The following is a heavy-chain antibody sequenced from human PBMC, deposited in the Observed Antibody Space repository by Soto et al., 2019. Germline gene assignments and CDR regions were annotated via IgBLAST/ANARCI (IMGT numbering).Heavy chain of an antibody. Sequence: QVQLVESGGGVVQPGRSLRLSCAASGFTFSSYGMHWVRQAPGKGLEWVAVIWYDGSNKYYADSVKGRFTISRDNSKNTLYLQMNSLRAEDTAVYYCARSIGYCSGGSCYYYYGMDVWGQGTTVTVSS. D-gene: IGHD2-15*01. CDR1: GFTFSSYG. V-gene: IGHV3-33*01. J-gene: IGHJ6*02. CDR2: IWYDGSNK. CDR3: ARSIGYCSGGSCYYYYGMDV.